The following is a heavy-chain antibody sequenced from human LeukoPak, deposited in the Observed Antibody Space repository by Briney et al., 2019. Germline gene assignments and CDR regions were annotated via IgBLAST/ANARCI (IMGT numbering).Heavy chain of an antibody. CDR3: ARGAFGVGRASDHYYGMDV. CDR2: INHSEST. V-gene: IGHV4-34*01. Sequence: SETLCLTCAVYGGSFSGYYWSSIRQPPGKGLEWIGEINHSESTNYKSSLKSRVILAVATSKHQFSLKLSAVTAADTAVYYGARGAFGVGRASDHYYGMDVWGQGTTVTVSS. J-gene: IGHJ6*02. CDR1: GGSFSGYY. D-gene: IGHD3-16*01.